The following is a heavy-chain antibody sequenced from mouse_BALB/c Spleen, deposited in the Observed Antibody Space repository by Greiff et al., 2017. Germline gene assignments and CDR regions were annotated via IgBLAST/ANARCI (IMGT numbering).Heavy chain of an antibody. V-gene: IGHV1S81*02. CDR3: TREGTMITTGVYYFDY. CDR1: GYTFTSYY. D-gene: IGHD2-4*01. Sequence: QVHVKQSGAELVKPGASVKLSCKASGYTFTSYYMYWVKQRPGQGLEWIGEINPSNGGTNFNEKFKSKATLTVDKSSSTAYMQLSSLTSEDSAVYYCTREGTMITTGVYYFDYWGQGTTLTVSS. CDR2: INPSNGGT. J-gene: IGHJ2*01.